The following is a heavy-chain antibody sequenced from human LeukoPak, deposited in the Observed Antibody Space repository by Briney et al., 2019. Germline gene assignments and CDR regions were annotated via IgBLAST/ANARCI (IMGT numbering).Heavy chain of an antibody. Sequence: GGSLRLSCAASGFTFSTYSMNWVRQAPGKGLEWVSSISSSSSYIYYADSVKGRFTISRDNAKNSLYLQMNSQRAEDTAVYYCARGGAAQYPNWFGRWGQGTLVTVSS. CDR3: ARGGAAQYPNWFGR. CDR2: ISSSSSYI. V-gene: IGHV3-21*01. CDR1: GFTFSTYS. D-gene: IGHD4-11*01. J-gene: IGHJ5*02.